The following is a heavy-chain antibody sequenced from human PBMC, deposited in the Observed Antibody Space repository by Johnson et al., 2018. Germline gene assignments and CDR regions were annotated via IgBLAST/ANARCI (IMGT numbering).Heavy chain of an antibody. D-gene: IGHD6-19*01. CDR2: IRSHTYGGTP. CDR1: RFAFSTYA. CDR3: TRQTSGWNMNQFDI. Sequence: VRLVEGGGGFVEAGRTMGLCCTASRFAFSTYAMTWIRQAPGKGLAWVGFIRSHTYGGTPAYAASVKGRFSLPRNDSKRSAYLQMSSLKTEVKAFYYCTRQTSGWNMNQFDIWGLGTRVTVSS. J-gene: IGHJ3*02. V-gene: IGHV3-49*03.